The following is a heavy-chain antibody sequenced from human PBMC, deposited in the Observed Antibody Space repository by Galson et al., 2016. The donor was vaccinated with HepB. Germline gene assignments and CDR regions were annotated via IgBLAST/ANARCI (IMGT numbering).Heavy chain of an antibody. D-gene: IGHD1-1*01. CDR2: IYYNGNT. V-gene: IGHV4-39*02. Sequence: SETLSLTCTVSGGSIINNRYYWGWIRQPPGKGLEWIANIYYNGNTYYNPSLKSRVTIAMDTSENHFSLNLNSMTASDTAIYYCAREPRGTNWDYFDSWGQGTLVTVSS. CDR3: AREPRGTNWDYFDS. J-gene: IGHJ4*02. CDR1: GGSIINNRYY.